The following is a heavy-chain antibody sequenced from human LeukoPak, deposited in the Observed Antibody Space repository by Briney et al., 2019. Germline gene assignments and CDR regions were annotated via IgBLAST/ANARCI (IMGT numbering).Heavy chain of an antibody. V-gene: IGHV4-34*01. CDR3: ARRRLRTFDY. J-gene: IGHJ4*02. D-gene: IGHD4-17*01. CDR1: GGSFSGYY. Sequence: SETLSLTCAVYGGSFSGYYWSWIRQPPGKGLEWIGSIYYSGSTYYNPSLKSRVTISVDTSKNQFSLKLSSVTAADTAVYYCARRRLRTFDYWGQGTLVTVSS. CDR2: IYYSGST.